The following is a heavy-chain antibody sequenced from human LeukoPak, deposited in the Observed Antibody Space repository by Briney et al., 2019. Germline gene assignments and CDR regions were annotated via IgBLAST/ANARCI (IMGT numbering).Heavy chain of an antibody. CDR2: ITHTETT. J-gene: IGHJ6*03. CDR3: ARDGGGRVAARRGGYYYYYYMDV. V-gene: IGHV4-34*01. CDR1: GGSFSGYY. D-gene: IGHD6-6*01. Sequence: PSETLSLTCAVYGGSFSGYYWSWIRQPPGKGLEWIGEITHTETTNYKSSLKSRVTISVDTPKNQFSLKLSSVTAADTAVYYCARDGGGRVAARRGGYYYYYYMDVWGKGTTVTVSS.